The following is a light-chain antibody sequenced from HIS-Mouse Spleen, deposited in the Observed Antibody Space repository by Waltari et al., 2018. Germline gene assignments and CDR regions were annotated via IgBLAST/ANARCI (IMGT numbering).Light chain of an antibody. CDR1: SSDVGGYTY. V-gene: IGLV2-8*01. CDR3: SSYAGSNNVV. J-gene: IGLJ2*01. CDR2: EVS. Sequence: SALTQPPSASRSPGQSVTIPCTGASSDVGGYTYVSWYQQHPGKAPNLMIYEVSKRPSGVPDRFSGSKPGNTASLTVSGLQAEDEADYYCSSYAGSNNVVFGGGTKLTVL.